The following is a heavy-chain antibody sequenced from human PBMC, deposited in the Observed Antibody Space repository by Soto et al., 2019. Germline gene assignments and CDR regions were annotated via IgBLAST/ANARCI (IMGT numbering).Heavy chain of an antibody. CDR1: GSTFSIYA. V-gene: IGHV3-23*01. D-gene: IGHD3-10*01. Sequence: HPGGSLRLSCAASGSTFSIYAMNWVRQAPGKGLEWVSGITNSGGSTYYADSVKGRFAISRDNSKNTLYLQMNSLRAEDTAVYYCAKGLYGYFDYWGQGTLVTVSS. CDR3: AKGLYGYFDY. CDR2: ITNSGGST. J-gene: IGHJ4*02.